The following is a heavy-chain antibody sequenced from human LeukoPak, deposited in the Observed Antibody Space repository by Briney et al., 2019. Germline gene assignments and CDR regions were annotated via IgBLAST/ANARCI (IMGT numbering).Heavy chain of an antibody. D-gene: IGHD3-22*01. CDR3: ARGGPYYYDSSGYYSTSHYYYGMDV. J-gene: IGHJ6*02. CDR1: GDSISSSW. V-gene: IGHV4-59*01. Sequence: PSETLSLTCTVSGDSISSSWWAWIRQPPGKGLEWIGYIYYSGTPTSYNPSLKSRVTISIDTSRNQFSLKLSSVTAADTAMYYCARGGPYYYDSSGYYSTSHYYYGMDVWGQGTTVTVSS. CDR2: IYYSGTPT.